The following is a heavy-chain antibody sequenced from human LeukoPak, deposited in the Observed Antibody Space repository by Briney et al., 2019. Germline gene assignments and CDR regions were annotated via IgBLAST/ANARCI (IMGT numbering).Heavy chain of an antibody. Sequence: GGSLRLSYAASGFNFKLSAMSWGRQAPGKGLEWVALISGSGSRGSGIIGGNTYYADSVKGRFTISRDDSQNTVYLQMNSVRAEDTAIYFCAKGRCGDSSCWYFDAWAKGTRVTVSS. J-gene: IGHJ4*02. D-gene: IGHD6-13*01. CDR2: ISGSGSRGSGIIGGNT. CDR1: GFNFKLSA. CDR3: AKGRCGDSSCWYFDA. V-gene: IGHV3-23*01.